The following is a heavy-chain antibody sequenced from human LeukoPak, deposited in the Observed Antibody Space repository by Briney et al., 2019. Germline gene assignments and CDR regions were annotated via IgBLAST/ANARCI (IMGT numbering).Heavy chain of an antibody. J-gene: IGHJ6*02. V-gene: IGHV3-33*01. D-gene: IGHD3-22*01. Sequence: GRSLRLSCAASGFTFSSYGMHWVRQAPGKGLEWVAVIWYDGSNKYYADSVKGRFTISRDNSKNTLYLQMNSLRAEDTAVYYCARYYYDSSYGMDVWGQGTTVTVSS. CDR1: GFTFSSYG. CDR3: ARYYYDSSYGMDV. CDR2: IWYDGSNK.